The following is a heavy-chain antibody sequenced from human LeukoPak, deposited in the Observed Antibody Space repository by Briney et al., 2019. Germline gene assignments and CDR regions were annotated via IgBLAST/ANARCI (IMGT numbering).Heavy chain of an antibody. CDR1: GFTFSSYA. CDR3: ARVNQQYYYGSGIYRFYYYGMDV. V-gene: IGHV3-30-3*01. CDR2: ISYDGSNK. Sequence: GRSLRLSCAASGFTFSSYALHWARQAPGKGLEWVSVISYDGSNKYYADSVKGRFTISRDNSENTLYLQMNSLRAEDTALYYCARVNQQYYYGSGIYRFYYYGMDVWGQETTVPVSS. J-gene: IGHJ6*02. D-gene: IGHD3-10*01.